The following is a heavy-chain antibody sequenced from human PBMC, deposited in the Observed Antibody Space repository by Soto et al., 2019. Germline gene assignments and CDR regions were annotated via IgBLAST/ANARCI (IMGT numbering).Heavy chain of an antibody. CDR3: PGWTTLCSRWFDR. V-gene: IGHV4-30-4*04. CDR2: FYYSGST. CDR1: GGSIRSGDYY. D-gene: IGHD3-10*02. J-gene: IGHJ5*02. Sequence: SQTLSLTCTVSGGSIRSGDYYWCWFRQPPGKGLEWIGYFYYSGSTYYNPSLKSRVTILVDSSKNQFSLNLSSVTAPDTAVYYWPGWTTLCSRWFDRRGRGTLGTVAS.